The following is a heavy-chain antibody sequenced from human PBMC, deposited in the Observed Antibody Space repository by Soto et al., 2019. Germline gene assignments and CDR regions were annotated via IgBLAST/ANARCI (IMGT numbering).Heavy chain of an antibody. J-gene: IGHJ4*02. D-gene: IGHD3-10*01. Sequence: GGSLRLSCAASGFTFSSYGMHWVRQAPGKGLEWVAVIWYDGSNKYYADSVKGRFTISRDNSKNTLYLQMNSLRAEDTAVYYCARDPQGLWFKYIFDYWGQGTLVTVSS. CDR1: GFTFSSYG. CDR3: ARDPQGLWFKYIFDY. CDR2: IWYDGSNK. V-gene: IGHV3-33*01.